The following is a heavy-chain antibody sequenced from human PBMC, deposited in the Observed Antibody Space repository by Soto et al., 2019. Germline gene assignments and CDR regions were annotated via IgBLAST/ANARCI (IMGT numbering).Heavy chain of an antibody. CDR2: LNPSGDIT. V-gene: IGHV3-23*01. CDR3: PKSPTPSAWTPFYFDE. J-gene: IGHJ4*02. CDR1: GLTFSRYA. Sequence: EEQLLESGGGLVQPGGSLRLSCAASGLTFSRYAMSWVRQAAGKGLEWVSILNPSGDITYYGDSVKCRFTISRGNSKNTLSLQMISLRAEDTAVYYCPKSPTPSAWTPFYFDERGKRTLVTVSS. D-gene: IGHD1-1*01.